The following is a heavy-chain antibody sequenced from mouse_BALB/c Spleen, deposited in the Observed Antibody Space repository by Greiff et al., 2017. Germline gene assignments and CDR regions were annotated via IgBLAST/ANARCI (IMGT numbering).Heavy chain of an antibody. CDR1: GYSITSDYA. D-gene: IGHD1-1*01. CDR3: ASNYGSIDY. CDR2: ISYSGST. Sequence: VQLQQSGPGLVKPSQSLSLTCTVTGYSITSDYAWNWIRQFPGNKLEWMGSISYSGSTRYNPSLKSRISITRDTSKNQFCLQLNSVTTEDTATYYRASNYGSIDYWGQGTSVTGSS. J-gene: IGHJ4*01. V-gene: IGHV3-2*02.